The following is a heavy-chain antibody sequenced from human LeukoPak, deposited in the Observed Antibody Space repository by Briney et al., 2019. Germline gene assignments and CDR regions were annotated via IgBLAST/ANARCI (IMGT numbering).Heavy chain of an antibody. CDR1: GFTFSSYA. V-gene: IGHV3-23*01. Sequence: GGSLRLSCAASGFTFSSYAMSWVRQAPGKGLEWISAISGSGGSTYYADSVKGRFTISRDNSKNTLYLQMNSLRAEDTAVYYCAKDSLVVTASSTDDYWGQGTLVTVSS. CDR3: AKDSLVVTASSTDDY. D-gene: IGHD2-21*02. CDR2: ISGSGGST. J-gene: IGHJ4*02.